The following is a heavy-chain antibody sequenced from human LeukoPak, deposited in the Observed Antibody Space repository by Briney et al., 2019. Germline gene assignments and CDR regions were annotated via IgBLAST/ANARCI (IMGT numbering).Heavy chain of an antibody. CDR2: FDPEDGET. D-gene: IGHD3-10*01. CDR1: GYTLTELS. CDR3: ATAGYYGSGSYYKGKFAY. J-gene: IGHJ4*02. Sequence: ASVKVSCKVSGYTLTELSMHWVRQAPGKGLEWMGGFDPEDGETIYAQKFQGRVTMTEDTSTDTAYMELSSVRSEDTAVYYCATAGYYGSGSYYKGKFAYWGQGTLVTVSS. V-gene: IGHV1-24*01.